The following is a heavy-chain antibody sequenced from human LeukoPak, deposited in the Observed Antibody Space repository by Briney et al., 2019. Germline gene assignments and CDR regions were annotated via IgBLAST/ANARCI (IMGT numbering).Heavy chain of an antibody. CDR3: AKDMGRGSSWPNWFDP. D-gene: IGHD6-13*01. CDR1: GFTFDDYA. V-gene: IGHV3-43D*03. Sequence: GGSLRLSCAASGFTFDDYAMHWVRQAPGKGLEWVSLISWDGGSTYYADSVKGRFTISRDNSKNSLYLQMNSLRAEDTALYYCAKDMGRGSSWPNWFDPWGQGTLVTVSS. J-gene: IGHJ5*02. CDR2: ISWDGGST.